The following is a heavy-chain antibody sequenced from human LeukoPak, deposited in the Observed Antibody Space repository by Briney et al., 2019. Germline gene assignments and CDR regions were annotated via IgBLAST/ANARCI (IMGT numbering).Heavy chain of an antibody. V-gene: IGHV3-30-3*01. D-gene: IGHD1-26*01. CDR3: ARDGSGSYYISYYFDY. CDR2: ILYDGSNK. Sequence: GGSLRLSCAASGFTFSSYAMHWVRQAPGKGLEWVAVILYDGSNKYYADSMKGRFTISRDNSKNTLYLQMNSLRAEDTAVYYCARDGSGSYYISYYFDYWGQGTLVTVSS. CDR1: GFTFSSYA. J-gene: IGHJ4*02.